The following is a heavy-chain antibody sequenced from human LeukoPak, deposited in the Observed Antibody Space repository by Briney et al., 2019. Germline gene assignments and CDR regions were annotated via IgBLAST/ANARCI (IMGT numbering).Heavy chain of an antibody. J-gene: IGHJ4*02. Sequence: GSLRLSCAASGFTFSSYAMSWVRQPPGKGLEWVSAISATGPYYADSVKGRFTISRDNSRNTVYLQMHSLRAGDTAVYYCAKERDDYNTVFDLWGQGTLVTVSS. CDR1: GFTFSSYA. CDR2: ISATGP. V-gene: IGHV3-23*01. D-gene: IGHD3-22*01. CDR3: AKERDDYNTVFDL.